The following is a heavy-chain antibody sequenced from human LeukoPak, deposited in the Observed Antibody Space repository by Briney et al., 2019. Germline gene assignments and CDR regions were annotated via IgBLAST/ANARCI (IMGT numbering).Heavy chain of an antibody. CDR2: INSDGSST. D-gene: IGHD5-18*01. CDR3: ARDSGGYSYGYPPDY. J-gene: IGHJ4*02. V-gene: IGHV3-74*01. Sequence: GGSLRLSCAASGFTFSSYWMHWVRQAPGKGLAWVSRINSDGSSTSYADSVRGRFTISRDNTKNTLYLQMNSLRAEDTAVYYRARDSGGYSYGYPPDYWGQGTLVTVSS. CDR1: GFTFSSYW.